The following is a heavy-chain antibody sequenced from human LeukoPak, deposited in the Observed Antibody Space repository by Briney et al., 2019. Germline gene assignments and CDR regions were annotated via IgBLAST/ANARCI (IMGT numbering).Heavy chain of an antibody. CDR1: GGSISSYY. D-gene: IGHD2-2*01. CDR3: ARDPCSSTSCYDY. Sequence: SETLSLTCTVSGGSISSYYWSWIRQPPGKGLEWIGYIYYSGSTYYNPSLKSRVTISVDTSKNQFSLKLSSVTAADTAVYYCARDPCSSTSCYDYWGQGTLVTVSS. V-gene: IGHV4-59*01. J-gene: IGHJ4*02. CDR2: IYYSGST.